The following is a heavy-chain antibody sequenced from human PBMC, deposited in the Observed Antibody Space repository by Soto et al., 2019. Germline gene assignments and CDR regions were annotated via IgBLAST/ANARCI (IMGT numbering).Heavy chain of an antibody. J-gene: IGHJ5*02. CDR2: IIPIFGTA. D-gene: IGHD3-10*01. V-gene: IGHV1-69*13. CDR3: AAWWFGELLPWNWFDP. CDR1: GGTFSSYA. Sequence: ASVKVSCKASGGTFSSYAISWVRQAPGQGLEWMGGIIPIFGTANYAQKFQGRVTITADESTSTAYMELSSLRSEDTAVYYCAAWWFGELLPWNWFDPWGQGTLVTVSS.